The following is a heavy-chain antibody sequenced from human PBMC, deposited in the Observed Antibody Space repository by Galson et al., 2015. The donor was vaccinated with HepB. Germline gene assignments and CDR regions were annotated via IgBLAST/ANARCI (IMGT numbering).Heavy chain of an antibody. CDR3: AKGPPVRGVDIGTNYYYYYMDV. V-gene: IGHV3-23*01. J-gene: IGHJ6*03. CDR2: ISGSGGST. CDR1: GFTFSSYA. D-gene: IGHD3-10*01. Sequence: SLRLSCAASGFTFSSYAMSWVRQAPGKGLEWVSAISGSGGSTYYADSVKGRFTISRDNSKSTLYLQMNSLRAEDTAVYYCAKGPPVRGVDIGTNYYYYYMDVWGKGTTVTVSS.